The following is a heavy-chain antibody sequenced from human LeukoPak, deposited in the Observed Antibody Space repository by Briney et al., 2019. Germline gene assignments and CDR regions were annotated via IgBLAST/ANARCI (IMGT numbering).Heavy chain of an antibody. Sequence: SETLSLTCTVSGGSISSYYWSWIRQPPGKGLEWIGYIYYSGSTNYNPPLKSRVTISVDTSKNQFSLKLSSVTAADTAVYYCARGASSWYYYYYGMDVWGQGTTVTVSS. CDR1: GGSISSYY. CDR2: IYYSGST. J-gene: IGHJ6*02. V-gene: IGHV4-59*01. D-gene: IGHD6-13*01. CDR3: ARGASSWYYYYYGMDV.